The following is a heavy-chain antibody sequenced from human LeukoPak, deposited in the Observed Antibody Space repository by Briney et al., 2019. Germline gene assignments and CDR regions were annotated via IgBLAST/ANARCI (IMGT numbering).Heavy chain of an antibody. CDR2: IYYSGST. CDR3: ASGPREWELLGCPY. J-gene: IGHJ4*02. CDR1: GGSVSSGGYY. D-gene: IGHD1-26*01. V-gene: IGHV4-31*03. Sequence: SETLSLTCTVSGGSVSSGGYYWSWIRQHPGKGLEWIGYIYYSGSTYYNPSLKSRVTISVDTSKNQFSLKLSSVTAADTAVYYCASGPREWELLGCPYWGQGTLVTVSS.